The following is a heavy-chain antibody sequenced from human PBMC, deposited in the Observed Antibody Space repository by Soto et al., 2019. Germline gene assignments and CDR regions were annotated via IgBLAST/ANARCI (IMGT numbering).Heavy chain of an antibody. CDR3: AKAKRAREYYYGMDV. V-gene: IGHV3-23*01. CDR2: ISGSGGRT. D-gene: IGHD1-26*01. Sequence: GGSLRLSCAASGFSFFHYAMTWVRQAPGKGLEWVSAISGSGGRTYYADSVKGRFTISRDNSKNTLYLQMNSLRAEDTAVYYYAKAKRAREYYYGMDVWGQGTTVTVSS. CDR1: GFSFFHYA. J-gene: IGHJ6*02.